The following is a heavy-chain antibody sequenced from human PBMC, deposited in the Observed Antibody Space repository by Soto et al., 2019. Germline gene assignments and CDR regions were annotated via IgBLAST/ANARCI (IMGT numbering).Heavy chain of an antibody. CDR1: GFTFSSYS. CDR3: ARDRDYYDSRAVSPGYYGMDV. Sequence: EVQLVESGGGLVKPGGSLRLSCAASGFTFSSYSMNWVRQAPGKGLEWVSSISSSSSYIYYADSVKGRFTISRDNAKKSLYLKMNSLRDEDTAVYYCARDRDYYDSRAVSPGYYGMDVWGQGTTVTVSS. J-gene: IGHJ6*02. CDR2: ISSSSSYI. D-gene: IGHD3-22*01. V-gene: IGHV3-21*01.